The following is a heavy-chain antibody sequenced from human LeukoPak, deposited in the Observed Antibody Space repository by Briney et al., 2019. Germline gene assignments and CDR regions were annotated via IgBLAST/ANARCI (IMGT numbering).Heavy chain of an antibody. D-gene: IGHD3-22*01. CDR2: IYHSGST. V-gene: IGHV4-30-2*01. J-gene: IGHJ4*02. CDR1: GGSISSGGYS. CDR3: ARGWIDSSGAYFDY. Sequence: SETLSLTCAVPGGSISSGGYSWSWIRQPPGKGLEWIGYIYHSGSTYYNPSLKSRATISVDRSKNQFSLKLSSVTAADTAVYYCARGWIDSSGAYFDYWGQGTLVTVSS.